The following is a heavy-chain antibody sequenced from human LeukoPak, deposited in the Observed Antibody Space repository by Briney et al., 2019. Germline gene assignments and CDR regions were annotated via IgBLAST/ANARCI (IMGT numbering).Heavy chain of an antibody. V-gene: IGHV4-39*07. J-gene: IGHJ4*02. CDR3: ARAPDGYKPYYFDY. CDR1: GASISSNTYY. CDR2: MYYSGST. D-gene: IGHD5-24*01. Sequence: SETLSLTCTVSGASISSNTYYWGWIRQPPGKGLEWIGTMYYSGSTYYNPSLKSRVTISVDTSKNQFSLKLSSVTAADTAVYYCARAPDGYKPYYFDYWGQGTLVTVSS.